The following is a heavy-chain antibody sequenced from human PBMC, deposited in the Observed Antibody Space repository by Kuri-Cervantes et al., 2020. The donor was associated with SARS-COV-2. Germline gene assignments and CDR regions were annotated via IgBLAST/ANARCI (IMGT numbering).Heavy chain of an antibody. Sequence: GGSLRLSCAASGFTFSSYGMHWVRQAPGKGLEWVAFIRYDGSNKYYADSVKGRFTISRDNAKNSLYLQMNSLRAEDAALYYCARGLVRATYADYWGQGTLVTVSS. V-gene: IGHV3-30*02. D-gene: IGHD3-10*01. CDR2: IRYDGSNK. J-gene: IGHJ4*02. CDR3: ARGLVRATYADY. CDR1: GFTFSSYG.